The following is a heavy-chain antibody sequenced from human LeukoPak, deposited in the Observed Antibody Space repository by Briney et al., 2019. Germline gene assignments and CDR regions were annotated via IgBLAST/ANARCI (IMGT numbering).Heavy chain of an antibody. V-gene: IGHV4-39*07. J-gene: IGHJ4*02. Sequence: PSETLSLTCTVSGGSISSSSYYWGWIRQPPGKGLEWIGSIYYSGSTYYNPSLKSRVTISVDTSKNQFSLKLSSVTAADTAVYYCARWNTGDFDYWGQGTLVTVSS. CDR3: ARWNTGDFDY. D-gene: IGHD1-1*01. CDR1: GGSISSSSYY. CDR2: IYYSGST.